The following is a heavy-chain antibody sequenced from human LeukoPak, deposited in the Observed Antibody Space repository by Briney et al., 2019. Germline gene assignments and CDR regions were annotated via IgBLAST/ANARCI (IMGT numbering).Heavy chain of an antibody. CDR3: ARGVYWSLDY. CDR2: IAGGDEST. Sequence: PGGSLRLSCAISGFIFNTNGMNWVRQSPGKGLEWLATIAGGDESTYYADSVKGRFAISRDNSKNTVFLHMNSLRAEDTAVYYCARGVYWSLDYWGQGTPVTV. D-gene: IGHD1-1*01. CDR1: GFIFNTNG. J-gene: IGHJ4*02. V-gene: IGHV3-23*01.